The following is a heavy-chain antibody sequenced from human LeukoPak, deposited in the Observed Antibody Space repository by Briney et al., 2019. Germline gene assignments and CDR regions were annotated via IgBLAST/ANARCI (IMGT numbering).Heavy chain of an antibody. J-gene: IGHJ4*02. V-gene: IGHV4-34*01. CDR1: GGSFSGYY. Sequence: PSETLSLTCAVYGGSFSGYYWSWIRQPPGKGLEWIGEINHSGSTNYNPSLKSRVTISVATSKNQFSLKLSPVTAADTAVYYCASVKSEASRYFDWLSPFDYWGQGTLVTVSS. CDR3: ASVKSEASRYFDWLSPFDY. CDR2: INHSGST. D-gene: IGHD3-9*01.